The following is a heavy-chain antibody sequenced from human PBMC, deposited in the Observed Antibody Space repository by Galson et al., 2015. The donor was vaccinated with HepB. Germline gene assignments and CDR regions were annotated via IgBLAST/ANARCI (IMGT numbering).Heavy chain of an antibody. CDR1: GFKFSRFA. CDR2: VRDNGGT. Sequence: SLRLSCAASGFKFSRFAMSWVRQAPGKGPEWVSGVRDNGGTFYADSVKGRFTISRDNSKNTPYLQMNSLRAEDTAIYYCAKEMAEVGKPFFDYWGPGTQIIVSS. V-gene: IGHV3-23*01. D-gene: IGHD5-24*01. CDR3: AKEMAEVGKPFFDY. J-gene: IGHJ4*02.